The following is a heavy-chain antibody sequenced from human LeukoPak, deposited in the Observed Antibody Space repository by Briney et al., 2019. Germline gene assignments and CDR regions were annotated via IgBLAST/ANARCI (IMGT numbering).Heavy chain of an antibody. CDR3: ARKDYYYYYMDV. CDR1: GGSISSHY. CDR2: IYYSGST. Sequence: MPSETLSLTCTVSGGSISSHYWSWIRQPPGKGLEWIGYIYYSGSTNYNPSLKSRVTISVDTSKNQFSLKLSSVTAADTTVYYCARKDYYYYYMDVWGKGTTVTVSS. J-gene: IGHJ6*03. V-gene: IGHV4-59*11.